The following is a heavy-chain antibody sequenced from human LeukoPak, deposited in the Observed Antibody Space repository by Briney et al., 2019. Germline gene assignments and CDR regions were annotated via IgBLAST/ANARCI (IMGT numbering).Heavy chain of an antibody. D-gene: IGHD3-22*01. CDR3: ARDQETNYYDSSGPNWFDP. CDR2: IYYSGST. V-gene: IGHV4-39*07. CDR1: GGSISSYY. J-gene: IGHJ5*02. Sequence: SETLSLTCTVSGGSISSYYWSWIRQPPGKGLEWIGSIYYSGSTYYNPSLKSRVTISVDTSKNQFSLKLSSVTAADTAVYYCARDQETNYYDSSGPNWFDPWGQGTLVTVSS.